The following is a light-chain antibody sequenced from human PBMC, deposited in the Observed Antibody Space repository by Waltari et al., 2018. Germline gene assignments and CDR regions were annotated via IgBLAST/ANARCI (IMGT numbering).Light chain of an antibody. V-gene: IGKV1-39*01. J-gene: IGKJ1*01. CDR2: TAS. CDR3: QQSSSTPPWT. Sequence: DIQMTQSPSSLSASVGDRVTITCRASQTISSYLNWYQQKPGKAPHLLIYTASSLQSGVPSRFSGSVSGTDFTLTISSLQPEDFATYYCQQSSSTPPWTFGQGTKVEIK. CDR1: QTISSY.